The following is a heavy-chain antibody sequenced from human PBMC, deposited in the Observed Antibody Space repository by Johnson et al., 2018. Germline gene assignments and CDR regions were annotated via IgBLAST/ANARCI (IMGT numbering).Heavy chain of an antibody. D-gene: IGHD3-16*02. CDR2: IHADGTGT. Sequence: VQLQESGGGLVQPGGSLRLSCAASGFTFSSHWMQWVRQPPGKGLVWVSHIHADGTGTTYAAPVKGRFTISRDNASNTLYLQMNSLRAEDTAVYYGVRDYPFNMWGHGTMVTVSS. V-gene: IGHV3-74*01. CDR1: GFTFSSHW. J-gene: IGHJ3*02. CDR3: VRDYPFNM.